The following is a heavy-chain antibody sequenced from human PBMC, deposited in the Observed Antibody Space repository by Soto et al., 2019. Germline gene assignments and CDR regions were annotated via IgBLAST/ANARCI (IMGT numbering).Heavy chain of an antibody. V-gene: IGHV1-24*01. Sequence: GASVKVSCKVSGYTLTELSMHWVRQAPGKGVEWMGGFDPEDGETIYAQKFQGRVTMTEDTSTDTAYMELSSLRSEDTAVYYCATSAVTYGGGDCSFDYWGQGTLVTVSS. CDR3: ATSAVTYGGGDCSFDY. J-gene: IGHJ4*02. CDR1: GYTLTELS. D-gene: IGHD2-21*01. CDR2: FDPEDGET.